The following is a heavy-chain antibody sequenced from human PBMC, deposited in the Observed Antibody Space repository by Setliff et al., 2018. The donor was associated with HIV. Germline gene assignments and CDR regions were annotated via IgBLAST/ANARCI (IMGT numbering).Heavy chain of an antibody. J-gene: IGHJ5*02. V-gene: IGHV3-23*01. CDR1: XXXXXXTG. D-gene: IGHD3-3*01. CDR3: AKDYTATFWEYNWFDL. Sequence: GGSLRLSCAXXXXXXXXTGXSWGRQAPGXXLEWVSGISGSGDSTYYAASVKGRXXXXXXNAKDIVSLQMNSVRAEDTGLYFCAKDYTATFWEYNWFDLWGQGIXXTVSS. CDR2: ISGSGDST.